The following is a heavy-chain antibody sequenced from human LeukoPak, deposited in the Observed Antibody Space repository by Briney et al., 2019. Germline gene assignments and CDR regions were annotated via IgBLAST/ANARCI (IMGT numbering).Heavy chain of an antibody. CDR3: ARDWPSSAYAFDI. J-gene: IGHJ3*02. CDR1: GGTFSSYA. V-gene: IGHV1-69*05. CDR2: IIPIFGTA. Sequence: GASVKVSCKASGGTFSSYAISWVRQAPGQGLEWMGGIIPIFGTANYAQKFQGRVTITTDESTSTAYMELSSLRSEDTAVYYCARDWPSSAYAFDIWGQGTMVTVSS. D-gene: IGHD2-2*01.